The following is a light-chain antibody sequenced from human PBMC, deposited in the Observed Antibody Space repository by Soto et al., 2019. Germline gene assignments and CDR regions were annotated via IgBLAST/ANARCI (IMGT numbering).Light chain of an antibody. Sequence: DIQMTQSPSTLSASVGDRVTITCRASQSVNSWLAWYQQKPGKAPKVLIYKVSNLESGVPSRFSGGGSGTEFTLTISSLQPDDFATYYCQEYNSRSRTFGQGTKVEIK. CDR3: QEYNSRSRT. CDR2: KVS. J-gene: IGKJ1*01. V-gene: IGKV1-5*03. CDR1: QSVNSW.